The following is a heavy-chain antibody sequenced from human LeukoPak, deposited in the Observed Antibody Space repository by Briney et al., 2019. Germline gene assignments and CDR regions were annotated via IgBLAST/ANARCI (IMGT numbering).Heavy chain of an antibody. CDR1: GFIFSSYW. CDR2: IKEGGSEK. J-gene: IGHJ6*04. V-gene: IGHV3-7*03. D-gene: IGHD2-2*01. Sequence: GGSPRLSCAASGFIFSSYWMSWVRQAPGKGLEWVANIKEGGSEKYYVDSVKGRFTISRDNAKNSLYLQTNSLRAEDTAVYYCARRALRYCSSTSCPAQYYGVDVWGKGTTVTVSS. CDR3: ARRALRYCSSTSCPAQYYGVDV.